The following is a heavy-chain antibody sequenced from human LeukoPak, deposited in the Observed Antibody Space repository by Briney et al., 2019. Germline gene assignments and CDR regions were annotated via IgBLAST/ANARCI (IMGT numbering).Heavy chain of an antibody. CDR2: IKQDGSEK. D-gene: IGHD4-23*01. Sequence: GGSLRLSCAASGFTFSSYLMSWVRQAPGKGLEWVANIKQDGSEKYYVDSVKGRFTISRDNAKSSLYLQMNSLRAEDTAVYYCASQNDYGGNCFFEYWGQGTLVTVSS. V-gene: IGHV3-7*01. CDR1: GFTFSSYL. CDR3: ASQNDYGGNCFFEY. J-gene: IGHJ4*02.